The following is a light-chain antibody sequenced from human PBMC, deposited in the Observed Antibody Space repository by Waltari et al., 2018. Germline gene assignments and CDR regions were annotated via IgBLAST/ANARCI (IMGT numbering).Light chain of an antibody. Sequence: DTVLTQSPATLSLSPGERATLSCRASQSVRNFLAWYQQKPGQAPRLLIYDTSNRATGIPARFSGSGFGTDFTLTISSLEPEDFAVYYCQQRSNWPLTFGGGTKEEIK. CDR3: QQRSNWPLT. CDR2: DTS. CDR1: QSVRNF. J-gene: IGKJ4*01. V-gene: IGKV3-11*01.